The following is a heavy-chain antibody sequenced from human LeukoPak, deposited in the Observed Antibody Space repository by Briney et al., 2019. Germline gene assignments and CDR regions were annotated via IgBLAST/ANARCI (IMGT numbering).Heavy chain of an antibody. V-gene: IGHV3-23*01. J-gene: IGHJ4*02. Sequence: QTGGSLRLSCAASGFTFSSYAMSWVRQAPGKGLERVSAISGSGGSTYYADSVKGRFTISRDNSKNTLYLQMNSLRAEDTAVYYCAKPVIGYCSGGSCYGDYWGQGTLVTVSS. CDR1: GFTFSSYA. CDR3: AKPVIGYCSGGSCYGDY. D-gene: IGHD2-15*01. CDR2: ISGSGGST.